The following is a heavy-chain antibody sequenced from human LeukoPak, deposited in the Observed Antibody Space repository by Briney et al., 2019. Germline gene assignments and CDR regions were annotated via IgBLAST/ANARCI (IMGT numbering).Heavy chain of an antibody. J-gene: IGHJ4*02. CDR1: GGSISSYY. CDR2: IYYSGST. D-gene: IGHD1-1*01. CDR3: ARVIGTGTTGAFDY. V-gene: IGHV4-59*01. Sequence: SETLSLACTVSGGSISSYYWSWIRQPPGKGLEGIGYIYYSGSTNYNPSLKSRVTISVDTSKNQFSLKLSSVTAADTAVYYCARVIGTGTTGAFDYWGQGTLVTVSS.